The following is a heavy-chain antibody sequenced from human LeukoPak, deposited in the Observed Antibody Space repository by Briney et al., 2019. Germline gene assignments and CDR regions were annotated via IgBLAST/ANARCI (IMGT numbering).Heavy chain of an antibody. Sequence: GGSLRLSCAASGFTFSTYAMSWVRQAPGKGQEWVSGISGSGGSTYYADSVKGRFTISRDNSKNTLYLQMNSLRAEDTAVYYCTKDLRDSGYYYHYWGQGTLVTVSS. CDR3: TKDLRDSGYYYHY. J-gene: IGHJ4*02. V-gene: IGHV3-23*01. D-gene: IGHD3-22*01. CDR2: ISGSGGST. CDR1: GFTFSTYA.